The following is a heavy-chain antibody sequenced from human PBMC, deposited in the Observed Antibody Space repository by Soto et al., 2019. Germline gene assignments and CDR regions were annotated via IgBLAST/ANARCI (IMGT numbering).Heavy chain of an antibody. D-gene: IGHD6-13*01. CDR3: TRGGIAAAGYYYYYYMDV. CDR1: GGSISSYY. V-gene: IGHV4-59*08. CDR2: IYYSGST. Sequence: SGTLSLTCTVSGGSISSYYWSWIRQPPGKGLEWIGYIYYSGSTNYNPSLKSRVTISVDTSKNQFSLKLSSVTAADTAVYYCTRGGIAAAGYYYYYYMDVWGKGTTVTVSS. J-gene: IGHJ6*03.